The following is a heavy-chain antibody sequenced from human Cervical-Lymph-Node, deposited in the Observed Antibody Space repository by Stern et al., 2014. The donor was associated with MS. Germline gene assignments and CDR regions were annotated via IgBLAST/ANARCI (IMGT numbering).Heavy chain of an antibody. CDR1: GGTFSKFP. Sequence: VQLVESGAEGTRPGSSARGSCKASGGTFSKFPSSWVRQAPGQGLEWMGGIFPVFGTPTYAQEFRGRVTITADVSTSTVYMELSSLRSDDTAVYYCALSSETSDRWYSLGYDLWGQGTLVTVSS. CDR3: ALSSETSDRWYSLGYDL. V-gene: IGHV1-69*01. D-gene: IGHD6-13*01. CDR2: IFPVFGTP. J-gene: IGHJ5*02.